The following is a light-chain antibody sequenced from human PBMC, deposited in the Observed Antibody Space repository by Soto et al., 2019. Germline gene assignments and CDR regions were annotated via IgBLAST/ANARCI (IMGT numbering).Light chain of an antibody. J-gene: IGKJ3*01. CDR3: QKYKSAPYT. V-gene: IGKV1-27*01. CDR2: AAS. Sequence: DIQMTQSPSSVSASVGDRVTITCRSSEDISTWLAWYQQKPGKGPTLLIYAASTLQSGVPSRFSGSGSGTDFTLTISSLQPEDVATYYCQKYKSAPYTFGPGTKVDIK. CDR1: EDISTW.